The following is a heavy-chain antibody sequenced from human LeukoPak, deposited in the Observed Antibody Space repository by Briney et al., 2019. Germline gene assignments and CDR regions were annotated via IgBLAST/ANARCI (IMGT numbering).Heavy chain of an antibody. CDR2: ISVTGSRT. CDR3: AKTLRSGDWYFDY. J-gene: IGHJ4*02. D-gene: IGHD2-21*02. CDR1: GFTFNSYA. V-gene: IGHV3-23*01. Sequence: PGGSLRLSCVPSGFTFNSYAMSWVRQAPGQGLEWVSTISVTGSRTYYADSVKGRFTTSRDNSKNTLYLQMNGLRVEDTAVYYCAKTLRSGDWYFDYWGQGTLVTVSS.